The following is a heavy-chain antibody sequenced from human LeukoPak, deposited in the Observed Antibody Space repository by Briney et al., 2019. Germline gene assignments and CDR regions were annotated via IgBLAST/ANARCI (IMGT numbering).Heavy chain of an antibody. J-gene: IGHJ5*02. V-gene: IGHV4-59*01. Sequence: SETLSLTCTVSGGSISSYYWSWIRQPPGKGLECTGYIYYIGSTNYNPSLKSRVTISLDTSKSQFSLKLTSVTPADTAVYYCARGGIVGSRTNWFDPWGQGILVTVSS. CDR2: IYYIGST. CDR3: ARGGIVGSRTNWFDP. CDR1: GGSISSYY. D-gene: IGHD1-26*01.